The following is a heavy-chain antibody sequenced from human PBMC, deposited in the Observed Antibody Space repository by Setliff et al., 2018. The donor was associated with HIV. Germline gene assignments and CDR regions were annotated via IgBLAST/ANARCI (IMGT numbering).Heavy chain of an antibody. V-gene: IGHV3-30*04. Sequence: GGSLRLSCAASGFTFSNSAMHWVRQAPGKGLGWVAGISYDGSNKYYADSVKGRFTLSRENSKNTVYVQMNSLRTEDTAVYYCARDGFALFGVDYHYMDVWGKGTTVTVSS. CDR2: ISYDGSNK. CDR3: ARDGFALFGVDYHYMDV. CDR1: GFTFSNSA. D-gene: IGHD3-3*01. J-gene: IGHJ6*03.